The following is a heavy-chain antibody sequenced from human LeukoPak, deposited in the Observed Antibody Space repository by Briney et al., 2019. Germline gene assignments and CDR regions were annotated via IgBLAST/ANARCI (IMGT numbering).Heavy chain of an antibody. CDR3: ARHKGGSCSRTSCIYYGMDV. D-gene: IGHD2-2*03. CDR1: GGSISSSSYY. Sequence: KPSETLSLTCTVSGGSISSSSYYWGWIRQPPGKGLEWIGSIYYSGTTYYNPSLKSRVTISVDTSKSQFPLKLSSVTAADTAVYYCARHKGGSCSRTSCIYYGMDVRGQGTTVTVSS. V-gene: IGHV4-39*01. CDR2: IYYSGTT. J-gene: IGHJ6*02.